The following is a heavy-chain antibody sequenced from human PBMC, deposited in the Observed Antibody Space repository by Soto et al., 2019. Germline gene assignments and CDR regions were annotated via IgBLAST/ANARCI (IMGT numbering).Heavy chain of an antibody. J-gene: IGHJ4*02. V-gene: IGHV3-23*01. CDR1: GFTFSSYA. Sequence: EVQLLESGGGLVQPGGSLRLSCAASGFTFSSYAMSWVRQAPGKGLEWVSAISGSGGSTYYADSVKGRFTISRDNSKNTLYLQINSLRAEDTAVSYCAKEMVGFGDSFDYWGQGTLVTVSS. CDR3: AKEMVGFGDSFDY. CDR2: ISGSGGST. D-gene: IGHD3-10*01.